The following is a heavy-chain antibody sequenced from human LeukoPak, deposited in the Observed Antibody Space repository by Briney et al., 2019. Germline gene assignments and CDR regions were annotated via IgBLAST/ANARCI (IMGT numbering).Heavy chain of an antibody. CDR1: GFTFSSYS. J-gene: IGHJ3*02. V-gene: IGHV3-21*01. CDR2: ISGSSSYI. Sequence: PGGSLRLSCAASGFTFSSYSMNWVRPAPGKGLEWVSSISGSSSYIYYADSVKGRFTISRDNAKNSQYLQMNSLRAEDTAVYYCARTGVVVARRHDAFDIWGQGTMVSVSS. CDR3: ARTGVVVARRHDAFDI. D-gene: IGHD2-15*01.